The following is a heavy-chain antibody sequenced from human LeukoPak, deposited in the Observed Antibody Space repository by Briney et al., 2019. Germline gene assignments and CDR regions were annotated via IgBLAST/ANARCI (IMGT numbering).Heavy chain of an antibody. D-gene: IGHD3-9*01. Sequence: ALVKVSCKVSGYTLTELSMHWVRQAPGKGLEWMGGFDPEDGETIYAQKFQGRVTMTEDTSTDTAYMELSSLRSEDTAVYYCATSRPEYHYDILTGYHYRNWFDPWGQGTLVTVSS. J-gene: IGHJ5*02. V-gene: IGHV1-24*01. CDR2: FDPEDGET. CDR1: GYTLTELS. CDR3: ATSRPEYHYDILTGYHYRNWFDP.